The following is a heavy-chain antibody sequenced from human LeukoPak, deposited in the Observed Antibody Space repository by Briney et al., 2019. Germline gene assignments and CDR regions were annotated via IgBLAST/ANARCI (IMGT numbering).Heavy chain of an antibody. Sequence: SETLSLTCAVYGGSFSGYYWSWIRQPPGKGLEWIGDINHSGSTNYNPSLKSRVTISVDTSKNQFSLKLSSVTAADTAVYYCARLGVPAAMSWSAGYFDYWGQGTLVTVSS. J-gene: IGHJ4*02. CDR2: INHSGST. CDR1: GGSFSGYY. V-gene: IGHV4-34*01. CDR3: ARLGVPAAMSWSAGYFDY. D-gene: IGHD2-2*01.